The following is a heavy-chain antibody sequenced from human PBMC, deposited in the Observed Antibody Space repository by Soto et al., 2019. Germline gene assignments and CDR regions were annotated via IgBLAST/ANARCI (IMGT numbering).Heavy chain of an antibody. CDR1: GGSFSCYY. Sequence: SETLSLTCAVYGGSFSCYYWSWIRQPPGKGLEWIGEINHYGSTNYNPSLKSRVTISVDTSKNQFSLKLNSVTAADTAVYYCARGLYCSSTNCYTDYFQHWGQGTLVTVSS. CDR2: INHYGST. V-gene: IGHV4-34*01. CDR3: ARGLYCSSTNCYTDYFQH. D-gene: IGHD2-2*02. J-gene: IGHJ1*01.